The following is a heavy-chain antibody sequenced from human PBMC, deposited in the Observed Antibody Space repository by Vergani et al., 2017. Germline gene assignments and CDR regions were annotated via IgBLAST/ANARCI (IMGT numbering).Heavy chain of an antibody. Sequence: QVQLVQSGAEVKKPGSSVKVSCKASGGTFSSYAISWVRQAPGQGLEWMGGIIPIFGTANYAQKFQGRVTITADDSTSTAYMELSSLRSEDTAVYYCAGGRCSGGSCYSYYYYYMDVWGKGTTVTVSS. J-gene: IGHJ6*03. CDR2: IIPIFGTA. CDR3: AGGRCSGGSCYSYYYYYMDV. D-gene: IGHD2-15*01. CDR1: GGTFSSYA. V-gene: IGHV1-69*12.